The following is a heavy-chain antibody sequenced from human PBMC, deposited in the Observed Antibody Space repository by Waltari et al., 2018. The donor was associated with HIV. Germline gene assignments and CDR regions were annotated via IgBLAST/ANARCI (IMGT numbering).Heavy chain of an antibody. V-gene: IGHV4-61*02. J-gene: IGHJ5*02. Sequence: QVQLQESGPRLVKSSETLSLTCNVSGASITTGNYFWTWIRQPAGKALEWIGHISTSGGSKYNPSLKSRVTISLDKSKNHFSLRLTSVTAADTAVYYCARESAVYKYYRYCSDDDCYSRWFDPWGQGTLVTVSS. CDR3: ARESAVYKYYRYCSDDDCYSRWFDP. CDR2: ISTSGGS. D-gene: IGHD2-15*01. CDR1: GASITTGNYF.